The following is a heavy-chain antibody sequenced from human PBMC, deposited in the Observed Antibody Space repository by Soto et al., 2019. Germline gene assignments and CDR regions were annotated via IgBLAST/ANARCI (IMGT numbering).Heavy chain of an antibody. CDR2: ISGSGTRT. CDR1: GFTFSSYA. Sequence: EVQLLESGGGLVQPGGSLRLSCAASGFTFSSYAMSWVRQAPGKGLEWVPAISGSGTRTYYADSVKGRFTISRDNSKNTLYLQMNSLRADDTAVYYCAKDVDYGNSLPYRYFDLWGRGTLVTVSS. V-gene: IGHV3-23*01. CDR3: AKDVDYGNSLPYRYFDL. J-gene: IGHJ2*01. D-gene: IGHD4-17*01.